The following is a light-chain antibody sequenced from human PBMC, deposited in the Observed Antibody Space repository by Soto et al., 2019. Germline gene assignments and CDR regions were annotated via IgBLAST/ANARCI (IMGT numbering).Light chain of an antibody. V-gene: IGKV1-5*03. CDR1: QTISSW. Sequence: DIQMTQSPSTLSGSVGDRVTITCRASQTISSWLAWYQQKPGKAPKLLIYKASTLKSGVPPRFSGSGSGTEFTLTISSLQPDDFATYYCQHYNSYSEAFGQGTQV. CDR2: KAS. CDR3: QHYNSYSEA. J-gene: IGKJ1*01.